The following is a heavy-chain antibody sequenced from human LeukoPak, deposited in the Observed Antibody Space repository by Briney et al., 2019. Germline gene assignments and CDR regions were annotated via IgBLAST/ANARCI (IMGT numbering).Heavy chain of an antibody. Sequence: PGGSLRLSCAASGFTFSKYGMSWVRQAPGKGLEWVSGIRGSGGSTDYADSVKGRFTISRDNSKNTLYLHMNSLRAEDTAVYYCARGAGSSRENWFDTWGQGTLVTVSS. V-gene: IGHV3-23*01. D-gene: IGHD6-13*01. CDR2: IRGSGGST. J-gene: IGHJ5*02. CDR1: GFTFSKYG. CDR3: ARGAGSSRENWFDT.